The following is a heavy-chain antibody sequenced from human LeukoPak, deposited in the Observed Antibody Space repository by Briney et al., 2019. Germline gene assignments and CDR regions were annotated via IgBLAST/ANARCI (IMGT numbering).Heavy chain of an antibody. Sequence: PGGSLRLSCAASGFTFSSYGMHWVRQAPGKGLEWVAVIPYDGSNKYYADSVKGRFTISRDNAKNSLYLQMNSLRAEDTAVYYCARGVPGTVTTEYWGQGTLVTVSS. CDR2: IPYDGSNK. CDR1: GFTFSSYG. V-gene: IGHV3-30*03. D-gene: IGHD4-17*01. CDR3: ARGVPGTVTTEY. J-gene: IGHJ4*02.